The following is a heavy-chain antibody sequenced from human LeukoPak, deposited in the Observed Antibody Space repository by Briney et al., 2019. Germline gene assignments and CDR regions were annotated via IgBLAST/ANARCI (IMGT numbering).Heavy chain of an antibody. CDR2: ISSSSSYT. J-gene: IGHJ4*02. V-gene: IGHV3-21*05. D-gene: IGHD3-22*01. CDR1: GFTFSSYV. CDR3: ATIPYDSSGYYPPDY. Sequence: PGGSLRLSCAASGFTFSSYVMHWVRQAPGKGLEWVSYISSSSSYTNYADSVKGRFTISRDNAKNSLYLQMNSLRAEDTAVYYCATIPYDSSGYYPPDYWGQGTLVTVAS.